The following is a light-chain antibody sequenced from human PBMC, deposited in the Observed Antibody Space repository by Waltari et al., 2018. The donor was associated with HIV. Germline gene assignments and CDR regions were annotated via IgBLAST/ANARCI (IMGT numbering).Light chain of an antibody. J-gene: IGLJ2*01. Sequence: QSVLTQPPSMSVTPAQTLTLSCSVGSSIIGTTHVFWYQHLPGASPKLLSYRNNQRPSGVPDRFSGYKAGTSASLAISGLRSEDEAEYYCAAWEDSLSGHLIFGGGTKLTV. V-gene: IGLV1-47*01. CDR1: SSIIGTTH. CDR3: AAWEDSLSGHLI. CDR2: RNN.